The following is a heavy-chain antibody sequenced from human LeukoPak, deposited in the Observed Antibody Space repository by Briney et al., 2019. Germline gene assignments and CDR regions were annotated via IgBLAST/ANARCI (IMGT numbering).Heavy chain of an antibody. J-gene: IGHJ6*03. V-gene: IGHV1-69*13. CDR3: ARGSSQVAVGLYYYYYMDV. D-gene: IGHD2-15*01. CDR2: IIPIFGTA. CDR1: GATFSSYA. Sequence: SVKVSCTASGATFSSYAISWVRQAPGQGLEWMGGIIPIFGTANYAQKSQGRVTITADESTSTAYMELSSLRSEDTAVYFCARGSSQVAVGLYYYYYMDVWGKGTTVTVSS.